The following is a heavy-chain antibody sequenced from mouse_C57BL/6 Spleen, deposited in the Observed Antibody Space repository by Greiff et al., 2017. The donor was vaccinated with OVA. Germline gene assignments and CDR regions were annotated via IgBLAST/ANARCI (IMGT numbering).Heavy chain of an antibody. CDR1: GYTFTSYW. Sequence: QVQLQQPGAELVKPGASVKLSCKASGYTFTSYWMQWVKQRPGQGLEWIGEIDPSDSYTNYNQKFKGKATLTVDTSSSTAYMQLSRLTSEDSAVYYCARYYYGSNYFDYWGQGTTLTVSS. D-gene: IGHD1-1*01. CDR3: ARYYYGSNYFDY. CDR2: IDPSDSYT. V-gene: IGHV1-50*01. J-gene: IGHJ2*01.